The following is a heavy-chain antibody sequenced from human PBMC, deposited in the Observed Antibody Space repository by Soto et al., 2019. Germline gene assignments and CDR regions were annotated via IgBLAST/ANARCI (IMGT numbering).Heavy chain of an antibody. CDR1: GFTFSSYA. CDR2: ISGSGGSI. Sequence: GGSLRLSCAASGFTFSSYAMSWVRQAPGKGLEWVSAISGSGGSIYYADSVKGRFTISRDNSKNTLYLQMNSLRAEDTAVYYCAKHPGYYDSSGYVDYWGQGTLVTVSS. D-gene: IGHD3-22*01. V-gene: IGHV3-23*01. J-gene: IGHJ4*02. CDR3: AKHPGYYDSSGYVDY.